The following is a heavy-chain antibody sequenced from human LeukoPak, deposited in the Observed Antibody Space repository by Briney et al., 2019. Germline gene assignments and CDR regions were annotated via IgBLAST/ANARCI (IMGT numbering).Heavy chain of an antibody. Sequence: SETLSLTCTVSGGSISSYYWSWIRQPAGKGLEWIGRIYTSGSTNYNPSLKSRVTISVDTSKNQFSLKLSSVTAADTAVYYCARHVPYSSSWYNWFDPWGQGTLVTVSS. D-gene: IGHD6-13*01. CDR2: IYTSGST. V-gene: IGHV4-4*07. CDR3: ARHVPYSSSWYNWFDP. CDR1: GGSISSYY. J-gene: IGHJ5*02.